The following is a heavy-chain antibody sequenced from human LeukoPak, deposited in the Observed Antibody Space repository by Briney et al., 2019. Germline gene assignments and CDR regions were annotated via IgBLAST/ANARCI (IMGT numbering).Heavy chain of an antibody. V-gene: IGHV3-33*01. J-gene: IGHJ4*02. Sequence: GGSLRHSCAASGFTFSSYGMHWVRQAPGKGLEWVADIWYDGSKKYYADSVKGRFTISRDNSKNTLYLQMNSLRAEDTAVYYCARDTYDSSGYSYGIYWGQGTLVTVSS. CDR3: ARDTYDSSGYSYGIY. CDR2: IWYDGSKK. D-gene: IGHD3-22*01. CDR1: GFTFSSYG.